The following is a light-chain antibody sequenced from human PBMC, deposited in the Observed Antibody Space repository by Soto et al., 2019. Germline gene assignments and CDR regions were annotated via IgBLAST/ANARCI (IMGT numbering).Light chain of an antibody. Sequence: EIVLTQSPGTLSLSPGERATLSCRASQSVSSSYLAWYQQKPGQAPRLLIYGASSRATGIPDRFIGSGSGTDFPLTISRLEHEDFAVYYCQQYGSSRWTFGQGTKLEIK. CDR3: QQYGSSRWT. J-gene: IGKJ2*02. CDR2: GAS. V-gene: IGKV3-20*01. CDR1: QSVSSSY.